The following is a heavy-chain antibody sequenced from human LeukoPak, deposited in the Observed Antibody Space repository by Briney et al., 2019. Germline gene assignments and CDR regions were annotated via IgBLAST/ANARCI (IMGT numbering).Heavy chain of an antibody. D-gene: IGHD6-6*01. V-gene: IGHV3-11*06. CDR3: ARGWSSSSYFPF. CDR1: GFTFSDYY. CDR2: ISYSSSYT. Sequence: GGSLRLSCAASGFTFSDYYLSWIRQAPGKGLEWLSYISYSSSYTNYADSVKGRFTITRDKSKNTLYLQVSRLRAEDTAVYYCARGWSSSSYFPFWGQGTLVTVSS. J-gene: IGHJ4*02.